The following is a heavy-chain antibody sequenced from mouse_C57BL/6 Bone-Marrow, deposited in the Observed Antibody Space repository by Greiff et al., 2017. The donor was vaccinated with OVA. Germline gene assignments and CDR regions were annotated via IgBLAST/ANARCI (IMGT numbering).Heavy chain of an antibody. CDR2: IYPRSGNT. D-gene: IGHD4-1*01. CDR1: GYTFTSYG. J-gene: IGHJ4*01. Sequence: VMLVESGAELARPGASVKLSCKASGYTFTSYGISWVKQRTGQGLEWIGEIYPRSGNTYYNEKFKGKATLTADKSSSTAYMELRSLTSEDSAVYFCARKDWAYAMDYWGQGTSVTVSS. V-gene: IGHV1-81*01. CDR3: ARKDWAYAMDY.